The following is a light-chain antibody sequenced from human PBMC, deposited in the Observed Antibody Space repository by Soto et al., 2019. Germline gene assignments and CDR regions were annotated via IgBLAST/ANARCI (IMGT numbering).Light chain of an antibody. CDR2: EVT. J-gene: IGLJ1*01. CDR1: SSDIGSYDY. Sequence: QSALTQPASVSGSPGQSITISCTGTSSDIGSYDYVSWYQQHPGKAPNLIIYEVTDRPSGVSNRFSGSKSGNTASLTISGLQAEDEADYYCSSFTSTSTRLFGGGTKLTVL. V-gene: IGLV2-14*01. CDR3: SSFTSTSTRL.